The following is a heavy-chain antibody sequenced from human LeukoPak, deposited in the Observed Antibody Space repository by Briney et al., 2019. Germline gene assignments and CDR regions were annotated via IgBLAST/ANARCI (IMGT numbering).Heavy chain of an antibody. CDR3: VREPYSRSSDRHERTFDY. V-gene: IGHV1-2*06. D-gene: IGHD6-6*01. CDR1: GYTFTSYD. Sequence: GASVKVSCKASGYTFTSYDINWVRQATGQGPEWMGQSNADSLGTKYAPKFQGRVTMTRDTSIATAYMELTSLTSDDTAVYFCVREPYSRSSDRHERTFDYWGQGTLVAVSS. J-gene: IGHJ4*02. CDR2: SNADSLGT.